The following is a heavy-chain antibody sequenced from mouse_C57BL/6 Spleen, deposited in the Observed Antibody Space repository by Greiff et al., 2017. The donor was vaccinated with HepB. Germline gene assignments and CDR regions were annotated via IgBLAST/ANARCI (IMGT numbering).Heavy chain of an antibody. CDR2: IDPSDSYT. V-gene: IGHV1-69*01. D-gene: IGHD3-2*02. Sequence: VQLQQSGAELVMPGASVKLSCKASGYTFTSYWMHWVKQRPGQGLEWIGEIDPSDSYTNYNQKFKGKSTLTVDKSSSTAYMQLSSLTSEDSAVYSCARSAQENYAMDYWGQGTSVTVSS. CDR1: GYTFTSYW. CDR3: ARSAQENYAMDY. J-gene: IGHJ4*01.